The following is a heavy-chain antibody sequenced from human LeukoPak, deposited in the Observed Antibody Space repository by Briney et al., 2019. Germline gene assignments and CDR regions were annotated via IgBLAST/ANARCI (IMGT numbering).Heavy chain of an antibody. Sequence: GGSLRLSCAASGFTFSSYSMNWVRQAPGKRLEWVSSISSSSSYIYYADSVKGRFTISRDNAKNSLYLQMNSLRAEDTAAYYCARTSADYANDAFDIWGQGTMVTVSS. CDR2: ISSSSSYI. V-gene: IGHV3-21*01. J-gene: IGHJ3*02. CDR3: ARTSADYANDAFDI. D-gene: IGHD4-17*01. CDR1: GFTFSSYS.